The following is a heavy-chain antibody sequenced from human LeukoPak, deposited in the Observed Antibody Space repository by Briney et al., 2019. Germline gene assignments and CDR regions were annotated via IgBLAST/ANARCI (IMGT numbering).Heavy chain of an antibody. D-gene: IGHD3-9*01. CDR1: GYTFTSYG. V-gene: IGHV1-69*06. Sequence: ASVKVSCKASGYTFTSYGISWVRQAPGQGLEWMGGIIPIFGTANYAQKFQGRVTITADKSTSTAYMELSSLRSEDTAVYYCARVDIRDSRYNWFDPWGQGTLVTVSS. CDR2: IIPIFGTA. CDR3: ARVDIRDSRYNWFDP. J-gene: IGHJ5*02.